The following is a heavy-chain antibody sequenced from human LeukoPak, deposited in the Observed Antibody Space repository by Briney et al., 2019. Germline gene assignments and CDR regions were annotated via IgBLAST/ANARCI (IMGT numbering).Heavy chain of an antibody. D-gene: IGHD2-21*01. V-gene: IGHV4-38-2*02. Sequence: SESLSLICTVSGGSISIDYYWGWIRPPPGKGLEWIGSIFNTGSTHYNPSLKSRVAISVDTSKNQFSLKLSSVTAADTAVFYCARHGVPGSIVAPFDIWGQGTMVNV. CDR1: GGSISIDYY. J-gene: IGHJ3*02. CDR2: IFNTGST. CDR3: ARHGVPGSIVAPFDI.